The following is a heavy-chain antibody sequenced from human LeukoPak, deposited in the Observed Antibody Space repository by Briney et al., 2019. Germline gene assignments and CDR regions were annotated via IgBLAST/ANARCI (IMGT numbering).Heavy chain of an antibody. CDR2: IYYSGST. CDR1: GGSFSGYY. D-gene: IGHD3-10*01. V-gene: IGHV4-31*11. Sequence: SETLSLTCAVYGGSFSGYYWSRIRQRPGKGLEWIGYIYYSGSTYYNPSLKSRVTISVDTSKNQFSLKLSSVTAADTAVYYCAREWRVYGSGSYYNEFWFDPWGQGTLVTVSS. J-gene: IGHJ5*02. CDR3: AREWRVYGSGSYYNEFWFDP.